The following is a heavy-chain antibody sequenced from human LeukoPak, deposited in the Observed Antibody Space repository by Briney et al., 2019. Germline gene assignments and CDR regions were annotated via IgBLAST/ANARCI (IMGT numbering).Heavy chain of an antibody. D-gene: IGHD3-10*01. CDR2: INPTGGTT. J-gene: IGHJ6*02. Sequence: GASVKVSCKASGYTFTSYYMHWVRQAPGQGLEWMGIINPTGGTTSYAQRFQGRVTMTRDTSTSTVYMELYSLRSEDTAVYYCARSVTMVRSYYQYYGMDVWGQGTRVTLSS. CDR3: ARSVTMVRSYYQYYGMDV. CDR1: GYTFTSYY. V-gene: IGHV1-46*01.